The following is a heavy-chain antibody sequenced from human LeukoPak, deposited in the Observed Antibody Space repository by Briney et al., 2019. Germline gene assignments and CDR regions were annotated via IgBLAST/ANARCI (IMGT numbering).Heavy chain of an antibody. J-gene: IGHJ4*02. CDR3: ANTYCDFWSGYDY. Sequence: GGSLRLSCAAPGFTFSSYGMHWVRQAPGKGLEWVSAISGSGGSTYYADSVKGRFTISRDNSKNTLYLQMNSLRAEDTAVYYCANTYCDFWSGYDYWGQGTLVTVSS. CDR1: GFTFSSYG. V-gene: IGHV3-23*01. D-gene: IGHD3-3*01. CDR2: ISGSGGST.